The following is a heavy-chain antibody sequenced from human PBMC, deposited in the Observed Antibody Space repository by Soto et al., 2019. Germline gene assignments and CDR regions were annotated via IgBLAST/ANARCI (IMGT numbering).Heavy chain of an antibody. D-gene: IGHD6-19*01. J-gene: IGHJ4*02. V-gene: IGHV3-48*01. CDR1: GFTFSSYS. Sequence: GGSLRLSCAASGFTFSSYSMNWVRQAPGKGLEWVSYISSSSSTIYYADSVKGRFTISRDNAKNSLYLQMNSLRAEDTAVYYCARFGDSSGWYVDYWGQGTLVTVSS. CDR3: ARFGDSSGWYVDY. CDR2: ISSSSSTI.